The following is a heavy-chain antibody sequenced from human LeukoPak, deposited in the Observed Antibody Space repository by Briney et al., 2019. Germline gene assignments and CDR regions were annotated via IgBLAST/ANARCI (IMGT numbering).Heavy chain of an antibody. Sequence: GGSLRLSCAASEFSFSTYAMTWVRQAPGKGLEWVSGISASNGRTYYADPVRGRFTISRDNSKNTLYLQMNRLRAEDTAVYYCAKSASSSSWYYFDYWGQGALVTVSS. D-gene: IGHD6-13*01. CDR2: ISASNGRT. CDR3: AKSASSSSWYYFDY. V-gene: IGHV3-23*01. CDR1: EFSFSTYA. J-gene: IGHJ4*02.